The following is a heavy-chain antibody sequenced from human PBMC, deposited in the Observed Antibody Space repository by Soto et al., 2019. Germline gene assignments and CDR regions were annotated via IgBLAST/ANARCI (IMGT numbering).Heavy chain of an antibody. V-gene: IGHV3-21*01. CDR1: GFTFSYSN. CDR2: ITTISTYR. CDR3: AREGGGSDNTCYSEGAFDI. Sequence: EVQLVESGGGLVRPGGSLRLSCAASGFTFSYSNMNWVRQAPGKGLEWVSSITTISTYRHYSDSVQGRFTISRDNYTNSLYRQNNSLRAEDTPIYYCAREGGGSDNTCYSEGAFDIWGQGTVVTVSS. J-gene: IGHJ3*02. D-gene: IGHD2-15*01.